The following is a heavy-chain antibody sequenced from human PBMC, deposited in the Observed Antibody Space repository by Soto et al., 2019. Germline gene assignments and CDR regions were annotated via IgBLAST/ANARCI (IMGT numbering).Heavy chain of an antibody. Sequence: QVQLQESGPGLVKPSETLSLTCTVSGGSISSYDWRWIRQPPGKGLEWIGYIYYSGSTNYNPSLKSRGTISVDTSKNQFSLKLSSVTAADTAVYYCARMQNYYGSGSYYYYYYGMDVWGQGTTVTVSS. CDR3: ARMQNYYGSGSYYYYYYGMDV. D-gene: IGHD3-10*01. V-gene: IGHV4-59*08. CDR1: GGSISSYD. J-gene: IGHJ6*02. CDR2: IYYSGST.